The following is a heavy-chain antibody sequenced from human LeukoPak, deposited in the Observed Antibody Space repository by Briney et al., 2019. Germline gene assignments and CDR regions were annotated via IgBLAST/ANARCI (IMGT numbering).Heavy chain of an antibody. CDR1: GFTFSSYG. CDR3: AKDGVVVPAYFDY. CDR2: IRYDGSNK. J-gene: IGHJ4*02. V-gene: IGHV3-30*02. D-gene: IGHD2-2*01. Sequence: QSGGSLRLSCAASGFTFSSYGMHWVRQAPGKGLEWVAFIRYDGSNKYYADSVKGRFTISGDNSKNTLYLQMNSLRAEDTAVYYCAKDGVVVPAYFDYWGQGTLVTVSS.